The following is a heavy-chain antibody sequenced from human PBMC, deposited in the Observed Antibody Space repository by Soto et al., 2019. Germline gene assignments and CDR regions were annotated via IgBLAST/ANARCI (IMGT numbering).Heavy chain of an antibody. D-gene: IGHD6-19*01. CDR2: ISPKSGGT. Sequence: QVQLVQSGAEVKKPGASVKVSCEASGYTFIDYYMHWVRQAPGQGFEWMGRISPKSGGTNYAQKFQGRVTMTWDPSLNPAYMELSSLMSEDTAVYYCARPPGYISDWYYFDLWGQGTLVTVSS. CDR3: ARPPGYISDWYYFDL. J-gene: IGHJ4*02. CDR1: GYTFIDYY. V-gene: IGHV1-2*02.